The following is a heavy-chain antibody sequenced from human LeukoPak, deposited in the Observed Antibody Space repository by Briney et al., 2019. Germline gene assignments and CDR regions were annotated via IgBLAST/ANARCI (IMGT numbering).Heavy chain of an antibody. CDR2: MNPNSGNT. D-gene: IGHD3-10*01. Sequence: ASVKVSCKASRYTFTSYDINWVRQATGQGVEWMGWMNPNSGNTGYAQKFQGRVTMARNTSISTAYMELSSLRSEDTAVYYCARGLRFGELSFDYWGQGTLVTVSS. CDR3: ARGLRFGELSFDY. J-gene: IGHJ4*02. CDR1: RYTFTSYD. V-gene: IGHV1-8*01.